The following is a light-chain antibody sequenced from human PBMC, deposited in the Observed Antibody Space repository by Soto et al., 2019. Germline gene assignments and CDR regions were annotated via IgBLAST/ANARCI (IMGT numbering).Light chain of an antibody. V-gene: IGKV1-5*01. CDR1: QSISSW. CDR2: DAS. CDR3: QQLHSYPIT. Sequence: DIQRTQSPSTLSASVGDRVTITCRASQSISSWLAWYQQKPGKAPKLLIYDASSLESGVPSRFSGSGSGTEFTLTISSLQPEDFATYYCQQLHSYPITFGQGTRLEIK. J-gene: IGKJ5*01.